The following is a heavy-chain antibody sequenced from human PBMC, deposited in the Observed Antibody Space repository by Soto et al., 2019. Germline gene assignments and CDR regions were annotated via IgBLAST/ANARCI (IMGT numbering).Heavy chain of an antibody. CDR3: ARPTRYYYDSSGQSAWFDP. D-gene: IGHD3-22*01. Sequence: ASVKVSCKASGGTFSSYAISWVRQAPGQGLEWMGGIIPIFGTANCAQKFQGRVTITADESTSTAYMELSSLRSEDTAVYYCARPTRYYYDSSGQSAWFDPWGQGTLVTVS. CDR2: IIPIFGTA. V-gene: IGHV1-69*13. J-gene: IGHJ5*02. CDR1: GGTFSSYA.